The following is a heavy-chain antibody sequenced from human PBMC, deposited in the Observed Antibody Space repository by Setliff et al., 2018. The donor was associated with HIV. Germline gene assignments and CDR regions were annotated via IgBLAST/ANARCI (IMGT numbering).Heavy chain of an antibody. J-gene: IGHJ4*02. Sequence: ASVKVSCKASGYTFRANYIHWVRQAPGQGLVWMGWINPFTGGTNYAQKFQGRVTMTRDTSTSTVHMELSSLRSEDTAVYYCARDLRGYNSGLEYWGQGTLVTVS. CDR1: GYTFRANY. D-gene: IGHD5-18*01. CDR2: INPFTGGT. V-gene: IGHV1-2*02. CDR3: ARDLRGYNSGLEY.